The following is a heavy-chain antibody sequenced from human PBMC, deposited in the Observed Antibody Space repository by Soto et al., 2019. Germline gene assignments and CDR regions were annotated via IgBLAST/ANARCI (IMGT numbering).Heavy chain of an antibody. Sequence: GASVNVSCKASGYTFTSYGISWVRQAPGQGLEWMGWISVYNGNTDYAQKFQGRVTMTTDTSTSTAYMELRSLRSDDTAVYYCATSYDSGFDPWGQGTLVTVSS. CDR2: ISVYNGNT. D-gene: IGHD5-12*01. J-gene: IGHJ5*02. CDR1: GYTFTSYG. CDR3: ATSYDSGFDP. V-gene: IGHV1-18*04.